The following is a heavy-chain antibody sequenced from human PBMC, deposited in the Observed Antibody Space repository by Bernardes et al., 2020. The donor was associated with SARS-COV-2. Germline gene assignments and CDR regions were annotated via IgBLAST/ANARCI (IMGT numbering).Heavy chain of an antibody. CDR3: ARGPNDYGTPTAYFDY. CDR2: IYYSGST. V-gene: IGHV4-31*03. CDR1: GGSSSSGDYY. Sequence: SETLSLTCSVSGGSSSSGDYYWSWIRQHPGKGLEWIGYIYYSGSTYYNPSLRSRVTMSIDTSKNQFSLKVSSVTAADTAVYYCARGPNDYGTPTAYFDYWGQGTLVTVSS. D-gene: IGHD4-17*01. J-gene: IGHJ4*02.